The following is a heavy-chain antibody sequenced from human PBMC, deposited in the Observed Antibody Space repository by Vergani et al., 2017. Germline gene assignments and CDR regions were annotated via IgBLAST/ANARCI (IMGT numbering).Heavy chain of an antibody. CDR2: IIPIFGIA. CDR1: GGTFSSYA. Sequence: QVQLVQSGAEVKKPGSSVKVSCKASGGTFSSYAISWVRQAPGQGLEWMGGIIPIFGIANYAQKFQGRVTITADKSTSTAYMELSSLRAEDTAVYYCARDRIGELFTSGMAVWGQGTTVTVSS. V-gene: IGHV1-69*17. J-gene: IGHJ6*02. D-gene: IGHD3-10*01. CDR3: ARDRIGELFTSGMAV.